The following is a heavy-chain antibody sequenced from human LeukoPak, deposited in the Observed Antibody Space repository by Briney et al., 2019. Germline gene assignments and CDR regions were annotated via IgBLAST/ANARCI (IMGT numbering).Heavy chain of an antibody. CDR2: MKQDGSEI. Sequence: GGSLRLSCAASGFTFSDYYMSWVRQAPGKGLEWVANMKQDGSEINYVDSVKGRFTISRDNAKNSLYLQMNSLRVEDTAVYYCARVSGDGESSYRALDIWGQGTMVTVSS. J-gene: IGHJ3*02. CDR1: GFTFSDYY. D-gene: IGHD1-26*01. CDR3: ARVSGDGESSYRALDI. V-gene: IGHV3-7*01.